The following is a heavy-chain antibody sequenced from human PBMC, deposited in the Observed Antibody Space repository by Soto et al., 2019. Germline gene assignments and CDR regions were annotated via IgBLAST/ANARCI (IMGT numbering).Heavy chain of an antibody. V-gene: IGHV4-59*12. CDR2: IYSRGST. D-gene: IGHD5-18*01. Sequence: AETLSLTCTVSGGSISSYFWSWIRQPPGKGLGWIGYIYSRGSTNYNPSLKSRLTTSVDTSKNQFSLKLTSVTAADTAVYYCARAGTAMVHLDYWGQGTLVTVPQ. CDR1: GGSISSYF. J-gene: IGHJ4*02. CDR3: ARAGTAMVHLDY.